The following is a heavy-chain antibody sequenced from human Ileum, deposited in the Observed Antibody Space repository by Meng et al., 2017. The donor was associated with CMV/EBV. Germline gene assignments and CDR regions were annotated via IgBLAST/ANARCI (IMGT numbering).Heavy chain of an antibody. CDR2: IHHSGST. J-gene: IGHJ4*02. V-gene: IGHV4-34*01. CDR1: GGSCSEYF. Sequence: LTCAVYGGSCSEYFWGWIRQPPGKGLEWIGEIHHSGSTNYNPSLKSRVTISEDTSKNQFSLKLSSVTAADTAVYYCARAYSYYYFDYWGQGTLVTVSS. CDR3: ARAYSYYYFDY. D-gene: IGHD2-15*01.